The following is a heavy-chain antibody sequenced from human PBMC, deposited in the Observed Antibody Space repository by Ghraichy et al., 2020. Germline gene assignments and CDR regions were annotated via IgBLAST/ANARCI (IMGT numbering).Heavy chain of an antibody. CDR1: GYTFTGLY. CDR3: ARDLGGISGPTPWL. J-gene: IGHJ4*02. Sequence: ASVKVSCKASGYTFTGLYMHWLRQAPGQGPEWMGWINPNSGGTKYAQKFQDRITMTRDTSIATAYMELNSLKSDDTAVYYCARDLGGISGPTPWLWGQGTLVIVSS. V-gene: IGHV1-2*02. CDR2: INPNSGGT. D-gene: IGHD3-3*02.